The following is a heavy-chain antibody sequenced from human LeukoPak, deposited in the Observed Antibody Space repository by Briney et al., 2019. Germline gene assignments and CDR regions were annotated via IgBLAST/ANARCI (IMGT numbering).Heavy chain of an antibody. Sequence: GGSLRLSCAASGFTFSSYAMHWVRQAPGKGLEWVAVVSYDGSNKYYADSVKGRFTISRDNSKNTLYLQMNSLRAEDTAVYYCARAMAVAGTAFDYWGQGTLVTVSS. CDR2: VSYDGSNK. V-gene: IGHV3-30-3*01. J-gene: IGHJ4*02. CDR3: ARAMAVAGTAFDY. D-gene: IGHD6-19*01. CDR1: GFTFSSYA.